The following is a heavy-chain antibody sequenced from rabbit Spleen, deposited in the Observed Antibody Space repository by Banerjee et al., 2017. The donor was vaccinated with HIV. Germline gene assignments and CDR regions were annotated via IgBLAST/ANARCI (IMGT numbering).Heavy chain of an antibody. CDR3: VRDQAGDADYGPYYLNL. J-gene: IGHJ4*01. Sequence: QEQLVESGGGLVQPGASLTLTCTASGFSFSSGHYMCWVRQAPGKGLEWIACISGGSGRTWYANWAKGRSTISSHNAQNTLYLQLSSLTAADTATYFCVRDQAGDADYGPYYLNLWGPGTLVTVS. D-gene: IGHD2-1*01. V-gene: IGHV1S45*01. CDR1: GFSFSSGHY. CDR2: ISGGSGRT.